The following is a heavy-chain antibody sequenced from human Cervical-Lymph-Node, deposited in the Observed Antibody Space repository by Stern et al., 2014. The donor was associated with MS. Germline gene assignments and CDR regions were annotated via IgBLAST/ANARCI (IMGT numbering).Heavy chain of an antibody. D-gene: IGHD4-17*01. Sequence: EVQLVESGAEVIKPGESLKISCKGSGYSFTANWIAWVRQTPGKGLEWKGIINPGDSDTRDSPSFQGHVTNSAAKSISTAYLQWSSLKASDTAMYYCARDYGDYAFDYWGQGTLVTVSS. J-gene: IGHJ4*02. CDR3: ARDYGDYAFDY. CDR2: INPGDSDT. CDR1: GYSFTANW. V-gene: IGHV5-51*01.